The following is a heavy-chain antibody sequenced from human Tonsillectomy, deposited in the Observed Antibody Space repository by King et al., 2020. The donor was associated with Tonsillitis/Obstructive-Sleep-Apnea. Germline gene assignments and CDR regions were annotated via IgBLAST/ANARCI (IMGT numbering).Heavy chain of an antibody. Sequence: QLVQSGAEVKKPGESLKISCKGSGYTFTTYWSVWGRQMPGKSLEWMGIIYPGDSDTRYSPSFQCQVTISADKSITTAYLQWGSQKASDTAMYYCAGHYPPSKEGEIVDAFDMWGQGTMVTVSS. D-gene: IGHD3-16*01. CDR1: GYTFTTYW. J-gene: IGHJ3*02. CDR3: AGHYPPSKEGEIVDAFDM. CDR2: IYPGDSDT. V-gene: IGHV5-51*01.